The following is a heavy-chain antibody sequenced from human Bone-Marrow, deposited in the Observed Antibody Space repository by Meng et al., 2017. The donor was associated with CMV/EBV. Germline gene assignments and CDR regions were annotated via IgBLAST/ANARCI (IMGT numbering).Heavy chain of an antibody. V-gene: IGHV1-18*01. CDR3: ARVPVVPAAIKGYYYYYGMDV. CDR1: GYTFTSYG. Sequence: ASVKVSCKGSGYTFTSYGISWVRQAPGQGLEWMGWISAYNGNTNYAQKLQGRVTITADKSTSTAYMELSSLRSEDTAVYYCARVPVVPAAIKGYYYYYGMDVWGQGTTVTVSS. D-gene: IGHD2-2*01. CDR2: ISAYNGNT. J-gene: IGHJ6*02.